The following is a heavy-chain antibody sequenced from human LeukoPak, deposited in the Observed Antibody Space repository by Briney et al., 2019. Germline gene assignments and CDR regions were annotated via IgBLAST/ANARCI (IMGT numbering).Heavy chain of an antibody. Sequence: GGPLRLSCAASGFTFSSYWMSWVRQAPGKGLEWVANIKKDGSEKYYVDSVKGRFTISRDNAKTSLYLQMNSLRAEDTAVYYCVRDWGYDSSGYWQKYFDTWGQGTLVTVSS. CDR1: GFTFSSYW. J-gene: IGHJ4*02. CDR2: IKKDGSEK. CDR3: VRDWGYDSSGYWQKYFDT. D-gene: IGHD3-22*01. V-gene: IGHV3-7*01.